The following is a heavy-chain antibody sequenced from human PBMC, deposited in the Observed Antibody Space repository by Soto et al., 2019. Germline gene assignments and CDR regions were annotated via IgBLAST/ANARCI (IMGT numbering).Heavy chain of an antibody. V-gene: IGHV3-33*01. CDR3: ARDEGQWLVLYAFDI. Sequence: QVQLVESGGGVVQPGRSLRLSCAASGFTFSSYGMHWVRQAPGKGLEWVAVIWYDGSNKYYADSVKGRFTISRDNSQNTLYLQMNSLRAEDTAVYYCARDEGQWLVLYAFDIWGQGTMVTVSS. CDR2: IWYDGSNK. J-gene: IGHJ3*02. CDR1: GFTFSSYG. D-gene: IGHD6-19*01.